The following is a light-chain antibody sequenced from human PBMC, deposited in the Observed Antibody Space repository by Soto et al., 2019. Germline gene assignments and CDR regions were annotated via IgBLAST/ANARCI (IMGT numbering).Light chain of an antibody. CDR3: CSYTDSRTHI. J-gene: IGLJ1*01. Sequence: QSALTQPASVSGSPGQSITTSCTGTSSDVGGYNYVSWYQQHPGKAPKLMIYEVSNRPSGVSNRFSGSKSGNTASLTISGLQADDEADYYCCSYTDSRTHIFGSGTKVTVL. V-gene: IGLV2-14*01. CDR2: EVS. CDR1: SSDVGGYNY.